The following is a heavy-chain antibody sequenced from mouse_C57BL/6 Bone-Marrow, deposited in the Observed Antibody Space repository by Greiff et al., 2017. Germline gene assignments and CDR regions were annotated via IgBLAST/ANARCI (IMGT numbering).Heavy chain of an antibody. D-gene: IGHD1-3*01. CDR2: IYPGDGDT. CDR3: ARSRYMWYFDV. V-gene: IGHV1-80*01. J-gene: IGHJ1*03. Sequence: VQLQQSGAELVKPGASVKISCKASGYAFSSYWMNWVKQRPGKGLEWIGQIYPGDGDTNYDGKFKGKATLTADKSSSTAYMQLSSLTSEDSAVYFCARSRYMWYFDVWGTGTTVTVSS. CDR1: GYAFSSYW.